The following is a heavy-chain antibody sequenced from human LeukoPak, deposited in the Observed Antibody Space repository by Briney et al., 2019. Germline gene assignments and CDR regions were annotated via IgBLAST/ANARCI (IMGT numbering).Heavy chain of an antibody. CDR2: IDPSDSET. CDR3: ARQTAMGRSGDY. CDR1: GYSFTNYW. V-gene: IGHV5-51*01. D-gene: IGHD5-18*01. Sequence: GESLKISCTPSGYSFTNYWIGWVRQMPGKGLEGMGIIDPSDSETRYTPSFQGQVTISADKSLSTAYLQWNSLKASDTAMYYCARQTAMGRSGDYWGQGTLVTVSS. J-gene: IGHJ4*02.